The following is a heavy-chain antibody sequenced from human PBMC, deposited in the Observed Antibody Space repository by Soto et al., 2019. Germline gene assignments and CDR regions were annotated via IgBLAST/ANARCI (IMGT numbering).Heavy chain of an antibody. D-gene: IGHD6-6*01. J-gene: IGHJ5*02. CDR1: GGTFSSYA. V-gene: IGHV1-69*13. CDR3: ARESSSSIWFDP. Sequence: SVNVSCKASGGTFSSYAISWVRQAPGQGLEWMGGIIPIFGTANYAQKFQGRVTITADESTSTAYMELSSLRSEDTAVYYCARESSSSIWFDPWGQGXLVTVSS. CDR2: IIPIFGTA.